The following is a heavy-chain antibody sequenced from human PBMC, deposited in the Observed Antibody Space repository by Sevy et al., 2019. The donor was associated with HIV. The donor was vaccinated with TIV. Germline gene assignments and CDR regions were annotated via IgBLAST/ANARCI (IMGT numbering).Heavy chain of an antibody. J-gene: IGHJ4*02. Sequence: ASVKVSCKTSGYAFSNYGITWVRQAAGQGLEWMGWISVYNGNTDYAQKYQGRVTMTTDTSTSTAYMDLRSLRSDDTAVYYCARSYYDSSGPTGYWGQGTLVTVSS. V-gene: IGHV1-18*01. CDR2: ISVYNGNT. D-gene: IGHD3-22*01. CDR1: GYAFSNYG. CDR3: ARSYYDSSGPTGY.